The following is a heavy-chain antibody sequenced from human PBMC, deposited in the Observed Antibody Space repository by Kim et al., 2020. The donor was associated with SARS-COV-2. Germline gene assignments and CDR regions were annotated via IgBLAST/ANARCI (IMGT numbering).Heavy chain of an antibody. CDR2: INPNTGGT. Sequence: ASVKVSCKASGYTFTGYYIHWVRQAPGQGPEWMGRINPNTGGTNYAQKFQDWVTMTTDTSISTAYMEVSRLRSDDTAVYYCARLYYYDSGRLDNAFDIWGQGTLVTVSS. V-gene: IGHV1-2*04. D-gene: IGHD3-10*01. CDR3: ARLYYYDSGRLDNAFDI. J-gene: IGHJ3*02. CDR1: GYTFTGYY.